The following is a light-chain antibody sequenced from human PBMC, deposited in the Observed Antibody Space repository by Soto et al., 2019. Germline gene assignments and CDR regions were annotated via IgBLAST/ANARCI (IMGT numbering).Light chain of an antibody. CDR1: SSDVGAYNS. V-gene: IGLV2-11*01. Sequence: QSALTQPRSVSGSPGQSVTISCTGTSSDVGAYNSVSWYQHHPGKAPKLILYDVTRRPSGVPDRFSASKSDNTASLTISGLEAADEADYYCCSYAGSNTVVFGGGTQLTVL. CDR2: DVT. CDR3: CSYAGSNTVV. J-gene: IGLJ2*01.